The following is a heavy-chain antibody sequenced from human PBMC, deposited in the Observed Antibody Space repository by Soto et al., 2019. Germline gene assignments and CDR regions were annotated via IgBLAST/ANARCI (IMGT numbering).Heavy chain of an antibody. D-gene: IGHD2-2*01. CDR2: ISSSSSYI. J-gene: IGHJ4*02. CDR3: ARDRGYCSSTSCPGITGTAGFFDY. Sequence: GGSLRLSCAASGFTFSSYSMNWVRQGPGKGLEWVSSISSSSSYIYYADSVKGRFTISRDNAKNSLYLQMNSLRAEDTAVYYCARDRGYCSSTSCPGITGTAGFFDYWGQGTLVTVSS. V-gene: IGHV3-21*01. CDR1: GFTFSSYS.